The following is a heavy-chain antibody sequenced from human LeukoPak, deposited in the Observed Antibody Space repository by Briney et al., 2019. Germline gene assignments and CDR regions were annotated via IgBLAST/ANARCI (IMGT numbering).Heavy chain of an antibody. CDR1: GGSISSYY. CDR2: IDYSAST. Sequence: SETLSLTCTVSGGSISSYYWSWIRQPPGKGLEGLGYIDYSASTNYNPSLKGRVTISVDTSKNQFSLKLSSVTGADTDVYYCARDSRRELLHAFDIWGQGTMVTVS. D-gene: IGHD1-26*01. CDR3: ARDSRRELLHAFDI. V-gene: IGHV4-59*01. J-gene: IGHJ3*02.